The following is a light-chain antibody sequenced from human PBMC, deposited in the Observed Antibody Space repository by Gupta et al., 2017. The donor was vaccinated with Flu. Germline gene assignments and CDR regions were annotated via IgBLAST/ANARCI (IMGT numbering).Light chain of an antibody. CDR3: QSYDSSLSDSYV. CDR2: GTS. CDR1: SSNIGAGYD. V-gene: IGLV1-40*01. Sequence: QSVLTQPPSVSGAPGPRGTVSCTGSSSNIGAGYDVHWYQQVPGAAPKVLISGTSNRPSGVPDRFSGSKSGTSASLAITGLQTEEEADYYCQSYDSSLSDSYVFGTGTKVTVL. J-gene: IGLJ1*01.